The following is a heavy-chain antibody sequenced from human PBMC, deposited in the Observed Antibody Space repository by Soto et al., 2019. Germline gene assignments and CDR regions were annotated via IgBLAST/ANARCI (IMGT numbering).Heavy chain of an antibody. CDR2: IWYDGSNK. V-gene: IGHV3-33*01. CDR3: ARHYYDSSGYYYYYYGMDV. J-gene: IGHJ6*02. CDR1: GFTFSSYG. Sequence: GGSLRLSXAASGFTFSSYGMHWVRQAPGKGLEWVAVIWYDGSNKYYADSVKGRFTISRDNSKNTLYLQMNSLRAEDTAVYYCARHYYDSSGYYYYYYGMDVWGQGTTVTVSS. D-gene: IGHD3-22*01.